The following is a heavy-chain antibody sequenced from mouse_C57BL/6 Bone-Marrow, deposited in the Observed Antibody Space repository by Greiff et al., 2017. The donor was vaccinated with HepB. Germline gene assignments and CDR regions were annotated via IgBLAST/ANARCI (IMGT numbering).Heavy chain of an antibody. J-gene: IGHJ4*01. V-gene: IGHV1-18*01. CDR2: INPNNGGT. Sequence: VQLQQSGPELVKPGASVKIPCKASGYTFTDYNMDWVKQSHGKSLEWIGDINPNNGGTIYNQKFKGKATLTVDKSSSTACMELRSLTSEDTAVYYCARGPLGYYAMDYWGQGTSVTVSS. D-gene: IGHD3-1*01. CDR3: ARGPLGYYAMDY. CDR1: GYTFTDYN.